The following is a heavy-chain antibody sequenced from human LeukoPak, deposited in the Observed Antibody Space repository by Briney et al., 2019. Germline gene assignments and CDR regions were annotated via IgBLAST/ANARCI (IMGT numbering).Heavy chain of an antibody. Sequence: PGGSLRLPCAASGFTFSSYAMIWVRQAPGKGLKWVSAITNSGGDTYHSDSVKGRFTISRDNSKNTLYLQMNSLGVEDTAVYYCAKGSSSSRPYYFDYWGQGTLVTVSS. V-gene: IGHV3-23*01. D-gene: IGHD6-6*01. J-gene: IGHJ4*02. CDR1: GFTFSSYA. CDR3: AKGSSSSRPYYFDY. CDR2: ITNSGGDT.